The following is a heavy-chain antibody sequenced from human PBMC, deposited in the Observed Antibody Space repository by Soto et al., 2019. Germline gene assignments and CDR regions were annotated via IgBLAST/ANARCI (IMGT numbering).Heavy chain of an antibody. CDR3: ARDSRGVAVAAPGAFDI. J-gene: IGHJ3*02. V-gene: IGHV3-30-3*01. CDR2: ISYDGSNK. CDR1: GFTFSSYA. Sequence: GGSLRLSCAASGFTFSSYAMHWVRQAPGKGLEWVAVISYDGSNKYYADSVKGRFTISRDNSKNTLYLQMNSLRAEDTAVYYCARDSRGVAVAAPGAFDIWGQGTMVTVSS. D-gene: IGHD6-19*01.